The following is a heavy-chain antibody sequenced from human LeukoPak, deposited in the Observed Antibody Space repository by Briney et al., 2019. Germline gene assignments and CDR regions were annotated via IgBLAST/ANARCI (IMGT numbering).Heavy chain of an antibody. Sequence: ASVTVTCKCSVYTFTCYHMHWLRQAPGQGLVWVGWINPNSGGTNYAQKFQGMVTMTSDTSISTAYMELSRLRSDDTAVYYCAREDGAFDIWGQGTMVTVSS. V-gene: IGHV1-2*02. CDR3: AREDGAFDI. CDR2: INPNSGGT. CDR1: VYTFTCYH. J-gene: IGHJ3*02. D-gene: IGHD5-24*01.